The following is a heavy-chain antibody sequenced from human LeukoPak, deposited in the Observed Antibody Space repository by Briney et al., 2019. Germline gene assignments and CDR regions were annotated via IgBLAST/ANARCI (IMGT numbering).Heavy chain of an antibody. D-gene: IGHD6-6*01. V-gene: IGHV4-59*08. CDR1: GGSISSYY. J-gene: IGHJ5*02. CDR3: ARHQRIAADWFDP. Sequence: SETLSLTCTVSGGSISSYYWSWIRQPPGKGLEWIGYIYYSGGTNYNPSHKSRVTISVATSKNQFSLKLSSVTAADTAVYYCARHQRIAADWFDPWGQGTLVTVSS. CDR2: IYYSGGT.